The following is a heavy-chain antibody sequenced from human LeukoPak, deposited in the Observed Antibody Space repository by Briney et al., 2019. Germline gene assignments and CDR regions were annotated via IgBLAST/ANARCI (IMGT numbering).Heavy chain of an antibody. V-gene: IGHV4-34*01. D-gene: IGHD3-3*01. CDR2: INHSGST. CDR1: GGSFSGYY. J-gene: IGHJ4*02. CDR3: ARGPYDFWCGSAHLSPKFDY. Sequence: SETLSLTCAVYGGSFSGYYWSWIRQPPGKGLEWIGEINHSGSTNYNPSLKSRVTISVDTSKNQFSLKLSSVTAADTAVYYCARGPYDFWCGSAHLSPKFDYWGQGTLVTVSS.